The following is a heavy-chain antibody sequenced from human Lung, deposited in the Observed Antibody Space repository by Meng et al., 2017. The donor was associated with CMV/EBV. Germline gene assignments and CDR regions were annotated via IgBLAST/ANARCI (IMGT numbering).Heavy chain of an antibody. D-gene: IGHD6-19*01. CDR1: GFTFDDYA. J-gene: IGHJ4*02. CDR3: AKDISSGWTTGAFDY. CDR2: ISWNSGSI. V-gene: IGHV3-9*01. Sequence: GGSLRLXCAASGFTFDDYAMHWVRQAPGKGLEWASGISWNSGSIGYADSVKGRFTISRDNAKNSLYLQMNSLRAEDTALYYCAKDISSGWTTGAFDYWGQGXLVTVSS.